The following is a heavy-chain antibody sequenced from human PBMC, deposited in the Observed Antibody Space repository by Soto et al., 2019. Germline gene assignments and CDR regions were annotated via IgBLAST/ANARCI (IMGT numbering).Heavy chain of an antibody. CDR3: AKDRGIIVKAGDAFDV. CDR1: GFTLSMSA. D-gene: IGHD3-16*02. V-gene: IGHV3-23*01. J-gene: IGHJ3*01. CDR2: ISDSGDRT. Sequence: GSLRLSCASSGFTLSMSAVNWVRQAPGKGLEWVSYISDSGDRTYYADSVKGRFTISRDRSKNTVSLQMDSLRAEDTAVYYCAKDRGIIVKAGDAFDVWGQGTKVTVSS.